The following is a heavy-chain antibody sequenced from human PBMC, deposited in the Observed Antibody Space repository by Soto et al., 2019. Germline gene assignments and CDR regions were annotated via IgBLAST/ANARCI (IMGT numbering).Heavy chain of an antibody. CDR3: TRQFWSGYLADY. Sequence: SETLSLTCTVSGGSISTSSYYWGWIRQPPGKGLEWIGNIYYSGSTYYNPSLKSRVTLSGDTSNNQLSLKLNSVTAADTAIYYCTRQFWSGYLADYWGQGTLVTVSS. CDR1: GGSISTSSYY. CDR2: IYYSGST. V-gene: IGHV4-39*01. J-gene: IGHJ4*02. D-gene: IGHD3-3*01.